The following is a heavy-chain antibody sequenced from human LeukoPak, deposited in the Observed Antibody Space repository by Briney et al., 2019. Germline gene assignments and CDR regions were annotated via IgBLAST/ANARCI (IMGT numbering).Heavy chain of an antibody. D-gene: IGHD5-18*01. CDR1: GFTFSSYA. V-gene: IGHV3-30-3*01. CDR2: ISYDGSNK. J-gene: IGHJ3*01. CDR3: ARDSVDTAMRF. Sequence: PGGSLRLSCAASGFTFSSYAMHWVRQAPGKGLEWVAVISYDGSNKYYADSVKGRFTISRDNAKNSLYLQMNSLRAEDTAVYYCARDSVDTAMRFWGQGTMVTVSS.